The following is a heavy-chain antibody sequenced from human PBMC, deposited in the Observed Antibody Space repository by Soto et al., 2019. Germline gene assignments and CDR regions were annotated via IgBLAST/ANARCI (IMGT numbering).Heavy chain of an antibody. CDR3: ARDSVGTTLLDY. Sequence: ASVKLSCKASAYTFTIYGISWVRQAPGQGLEWMGWISAYNGNTNYAQKLQGRVTMTTDTSTSTAYMELRSLRSDDTAVYYCARDSVGTTLLDYWGQGTLVTVSS. CDR2: ISAYNGNT. CDR1: AYTFTIYG. V-gene: IGHV1-18*01. J-gene: IGHJ4*02. D-gene: IGHD4-4*01.